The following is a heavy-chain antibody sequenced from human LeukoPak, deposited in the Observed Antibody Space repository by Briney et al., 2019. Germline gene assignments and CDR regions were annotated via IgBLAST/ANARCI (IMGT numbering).Heavy chain of an antibody. CDR1: GFTVSDNS. Sequence: GGSLRLSCAASGFTVSDNSMSWVCQAPGKGLEWVSIIYRAGTTYYADSVRGRFTVSRDISKNTLYLQVNSLRGEDTAVYYCAKAVVATDSFEYWGQGAQVTVSS. CDR3: AKAVVATDSFEY. J-gene: IGHJ4*02. CDR2: IYRAGTT. V-gene: IGHV3-66*01.